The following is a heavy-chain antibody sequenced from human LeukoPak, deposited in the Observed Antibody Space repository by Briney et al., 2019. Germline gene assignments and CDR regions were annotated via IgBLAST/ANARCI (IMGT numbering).Heavy chain of an antibody. CDR1: GGSISSGDYY. D-gene: IGHD3-10*02. V-gene: IGHV4-30-4*01. Sequence: SETLSLTCTVSGGSISSGDYYWSWIRQPPGKGLEWIGYIYHSGSTNYNPSLKSRVTISVDTSKNQFSLRLSSVTAADTAVYYCARNTRVGEYNWFDPWGLGTLVTVSS. CDR3: ARNTRVGEYNWFDP. J-gene: IGHJ5*02. CDR2: IYHSGST.